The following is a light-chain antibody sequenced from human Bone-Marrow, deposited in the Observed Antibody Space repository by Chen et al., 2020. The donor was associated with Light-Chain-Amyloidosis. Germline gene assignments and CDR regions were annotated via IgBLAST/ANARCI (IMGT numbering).Light chain of an antibody. J-gene: IGKJ4*01. CDR2: GSS. CDR3: QQYGTSPLT. CDR1: QTLSSNY. Sequence: EIVLTQSPGPLSLSPGEGANLSCRASQTLSSNYLTWYQQKFGQAPRLLIYGSSSRATGIPDRFTGSGSGTDFTLTINRLEPEDCAMYYCQQYGTSPLTFGGGTKVEIK. V-gene: IGKV3-20*01.